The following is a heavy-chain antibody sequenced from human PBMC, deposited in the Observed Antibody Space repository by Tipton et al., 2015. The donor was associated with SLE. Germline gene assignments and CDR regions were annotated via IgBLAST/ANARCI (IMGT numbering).Heavy chain of an antibody. CDR2: ISWNSGSS. V-gene: IGHV3-9*01. CDR3: AKYWGPTDSWSGIPNGAFDI. D-gene: IGHD3-3*01. CDR1: GFNFDDYA. J-gene: IGHJ3*02. Sequence: SLRLSCAASGFNFDDYAMHWVRQAPGKGLEWVSGISWNSGSSGYADSVKGRFTISRDNTKTSLYLQMNSLREEDTAFYYCAKYWGPTDSWSGIPNGAFDIWGQGTMVTVSS.